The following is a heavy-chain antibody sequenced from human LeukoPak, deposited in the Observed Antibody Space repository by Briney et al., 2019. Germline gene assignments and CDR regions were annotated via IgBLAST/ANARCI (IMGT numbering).Heavy chain of an antibody. Sequence: SETLSLTCSVSGGSISSYYWSWIRQPPGKGLEWIGYIYDSGSTNYKSPLKSRVTMSGDTPKNQFSLKLSSVTAADTAVYYCARHAESGYDRFDHWGQGTLVTVSS. V-gene: IGHV4-59*08. CDR1: GGSISSYY. J-gene: IGHJ4*02. D-gene: IGHD5-12*01. CDR3: ARHAESGYDRFDH. CDR2: IYDSGST.